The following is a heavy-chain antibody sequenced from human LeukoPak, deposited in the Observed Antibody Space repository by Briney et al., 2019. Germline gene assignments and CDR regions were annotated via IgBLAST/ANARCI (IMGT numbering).Heavy chain of an antibody. Sequence: GGSLRLSCVVSGITFSGYSMIWVRQAPGKGLEWLSFMTTSGNTIFYAESVKDRFTISRDNARKSLYLQMNSLRDEDTAVYYCARVGGATAVTMYFEYWGQGTLVTVSS. D-gene: IGHD1-26*01. J-gene: IGHJ4*02. CDR3: ARVGGATAVTMYFEY. V-gene: IGHV3-48*02. CDR2: MTTSGNTI. CDR1: GITFSGYS.